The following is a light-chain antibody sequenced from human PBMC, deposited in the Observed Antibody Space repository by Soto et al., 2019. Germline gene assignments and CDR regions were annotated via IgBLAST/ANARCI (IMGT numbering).Light chain of an antibody. CDR1: QSVSSSY. J-gene: IGKJ1*01. V-gene: IGKV3-11*01. CDR3: QQRSNWPPWT. Sequence: EIVLTQSPGTLSLSPGERATLSCRASQSVSSSYLAWYQQKPGQAPRLLIYDASNRATGIPARFSGSGSRTDFTLTISSLEPEDFAVYYCQQRSNWPPWTFGQGTKVEIK. CDR2: DAS.